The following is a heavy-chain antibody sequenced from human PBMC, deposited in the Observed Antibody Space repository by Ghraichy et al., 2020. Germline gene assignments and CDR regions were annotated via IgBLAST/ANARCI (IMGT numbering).Heavy chain of an antibody. Sequence: ASVKVSCKASGYTFTSRHMHWMRQAPGQGPEWMGVINTSDGSTTYAQKFQGRVTMTRDTSTSTVFMELSSLRSEDTAVYYCARRGGAGSGGDNWGQGSLVTVSS. V-gene: IGHV1-46*01. D-gene: IGHD2-15*01. J-gene: IGHJ4*02. CDR2: INTSDGST. CDR3: ARRGGAGSGGDN. CDR1: GYTFTSRH.